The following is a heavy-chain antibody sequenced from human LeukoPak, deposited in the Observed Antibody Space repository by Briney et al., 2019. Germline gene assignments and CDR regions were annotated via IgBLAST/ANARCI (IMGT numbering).Heavy chain of an antibody. J-gene: IGHJ4*02. D-gene: IGHD4-11*01. V-gene: IGHV4-59*01. Sequence: PSETLSLTCTDSGGSISSYYWSWIRQPPGKGLEWIGYIYYSGSTNYNPSLKSRVTISVDTSKNQFSLKLSSVTAADTAVYYCASTTVFQRGYYFDYWGQGTLVTVSS. CDR3: ASTTVFQRGYYFDY. CDR1: GGSISSYY. CDR2: IYYSGST.